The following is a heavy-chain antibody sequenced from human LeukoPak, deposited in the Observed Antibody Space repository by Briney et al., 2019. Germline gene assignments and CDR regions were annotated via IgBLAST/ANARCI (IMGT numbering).Heavy chain of an antibody. CDR2: IYYSESV. CDR1: GASISTDTYY. J-gene: IGHJ4*02. D-gene: IGHD1-14*01. CDR3: ARDGIQRNLGY. V-gene: IGHV4-39*07. Sequence: AETLSLTCTVSGASISTDTYYWAWIRQTPGKGLEWIGTIYYSESVSYTPSLKSRVTLSIDTSKNQFSLKMSSVTAADTAMYYCARDGIQRNLGYWGQGTLVTVSS.